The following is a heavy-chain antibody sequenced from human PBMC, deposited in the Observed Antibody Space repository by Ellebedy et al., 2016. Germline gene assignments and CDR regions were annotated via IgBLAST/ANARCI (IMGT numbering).Heavy chain of an antibody. CDR2: IDPSDSYT. CDR1: GYSFTSYW. D-gene: IGHD2-2*01. CDR3: ARHRGYCSSTSCYGDWFDP. Sequence: GESLKISCKGSGYSFTSYWISWVRQMPGKGLEWMGRIDPSDSYTNYSPSFQGHVTISADKSISTAYLQWSSLKASDTAMYYCARHRGYCSSTSCYGDWFDPWGQGTLVTVSS. V-gene: IGHV5-10-1*01. J-gene: IGHJ5*02.